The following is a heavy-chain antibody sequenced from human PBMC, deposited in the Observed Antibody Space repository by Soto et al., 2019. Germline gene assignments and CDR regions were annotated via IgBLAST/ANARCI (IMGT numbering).Heavy chain of an antibody. V-gene: IGHV4-31*03. CDR1: GGSISSGAYY. CDR2: IYYSGST. Sequence: ASETLSLTCSVSGGSISSGAYYWSWIRQHPGKGLEWIGYIYYSGSTYYNPSLRSRITISIDTSTNQFYLKLTSVTAADTAVYYCARDRPYRREAFDIWGQGTMVTVSS. CDR3: ARDRPYRREAFDI. D-gene: IGHD1-26*01. J-gene: IGHJ3*02.